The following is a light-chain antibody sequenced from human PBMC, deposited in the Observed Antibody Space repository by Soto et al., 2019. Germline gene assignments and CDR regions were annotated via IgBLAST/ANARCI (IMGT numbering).Light chain of an antibody. CDR1: SSNIGAGYD. J-gene: IGLJ1*01. Sequence: QSVLTQPPSMSGAPGQRVTISCTGSSSNIGAGYDVHWYQQLPGTAPKLLIYDNNNRPSGVPDRFSGSKSGTSASLAITGLQAEDEADYHCQSYDSSLSAYVFGTGTKVTVL. V-gene: IGLV1-40*01. CDR2: DNN. CDR3: QSYDSSLSAYV.